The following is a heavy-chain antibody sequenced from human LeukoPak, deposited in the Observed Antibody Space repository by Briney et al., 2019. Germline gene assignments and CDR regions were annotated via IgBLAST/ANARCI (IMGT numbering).Heavy chain of an antibody. Sequence: SETLSLTCTVSGGSISNYYWSCIRQPPGKGLEWIGYIYYSGSTNYNPSLKSRVTISVDTAKNQLSLRLSSVTAADTAVYYCARRAGYTSSWYEYWGQGTLVTVSS. CDR3: ARRAGYTSSWYEY. CDR2: IYYSGST. CDR1: GGSISNYY. V-gene: IGHV4-59*01. D-gene: IGHD6-13*01. J-gene: IGHJ4*02.